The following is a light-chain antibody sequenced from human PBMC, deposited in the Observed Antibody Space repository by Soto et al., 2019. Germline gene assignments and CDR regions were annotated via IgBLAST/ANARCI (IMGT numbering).Light chain of an antibody. J-gene: IGLJ2*01. CDR2: DVS. V-gene: IGLV2-14*01. CDR1: SSDVGGYNY. CDR3: SSYTSSSTRV. Sequence: QSALTQPASVSGSPGQSITISCTGTSSDVGGYNYVSWYQQHPGKAPKLMIYDVSNRPSGVSNRFSGSKSGNTASLTISGWQAEDEDDYYCSSYTSSSTRVFGGGTKVTVL.